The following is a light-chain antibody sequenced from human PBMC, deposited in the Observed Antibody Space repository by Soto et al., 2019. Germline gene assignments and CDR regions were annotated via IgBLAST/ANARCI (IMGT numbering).Light chain of an antibody. CDR1: SSNLGAHFD. Sequence: QSVLTQPPSVSGAPGQRITISCTGSSSNLGAHFDVHWYQQLPGTAPKLLMYGNTNRPLGVPDRFSGSKSGTSASLAITGLQAEDDAEYYCQSFDSSLSGFYVFGTGTKLTVL. J-gene: IGLJ1*01. CDR3: QSFDSSLSGFYV. CDR2: GNT. V-gene: IGLV1-40*01.